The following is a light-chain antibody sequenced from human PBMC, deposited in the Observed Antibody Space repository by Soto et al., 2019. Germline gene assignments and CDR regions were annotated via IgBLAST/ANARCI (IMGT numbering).Light chain of an antibody. V-gene: IGLV1-40*01. CDR2: GNS. CDR3: QSYDSSLGGSGV. CDR1: TSNIGVGYD. J-gene: IGLJ1*01. Sequence: QSVLTQPPSVSGAPGQRVTISCTGSTSNIGVGYDVHWYQQLPGTAPKLLIFGNSNRPSGVPDRFSGSRSGTSASLAITGLQTEDEADYYGQSYDSSLGGSGVFGTVTKLTVL.